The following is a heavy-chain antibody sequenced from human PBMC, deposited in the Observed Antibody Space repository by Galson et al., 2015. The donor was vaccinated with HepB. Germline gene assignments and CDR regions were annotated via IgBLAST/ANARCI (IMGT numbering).Heavy chain of an antibody. CDR1: GFTFSSYA. CDR2: ISGSGGGT. J-gene: IGHJ4*02. Sequence: SLRLSCAASGFTFSSYAMSWVRQAPGKGLEWVSAISGSGGGTYYADSAKGRFTISRDNSKNTLYLQMNSLRAEDTAVYYCAKMPYYYDSSGYYPYYFDYWGQGTLVTVSS. D-gene: IGHD3-22*01. V-gene: IGHV3-23*01. CDR3: AKMPYYYDSSGYYPYYFDY.